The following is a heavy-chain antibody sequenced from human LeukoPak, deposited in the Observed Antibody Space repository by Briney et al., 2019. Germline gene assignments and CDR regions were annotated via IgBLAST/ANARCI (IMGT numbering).Heavy chain of an antibody. J-gene: IGHJ6*02. Sequence: SETPSLTCTVSGGSISSSSYYWGWIRQPPGKGLEWIGSIYYSGSTYYNPSLKSRVTISVDTSKNQFSLKLSSVTAADTAVYYCAREGRGMDVWGQGTTVTVSS. CDR1: GGSISSSSYY. CDR3: AREGRGMDV. V-gene: IGHV4-39*02. CDR2: IYYSGST.